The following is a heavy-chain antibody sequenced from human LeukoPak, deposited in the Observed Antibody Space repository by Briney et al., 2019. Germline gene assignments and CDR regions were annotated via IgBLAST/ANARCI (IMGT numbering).Heavy chain of an antibody. CDR3: ARQLRWNQYYFDY. D-gene: IGHD4-23*01. Sequence: GASVTVSCTASGYTFTSYGISWVRQAPGQGLEWMAWISAYNGDTNYAQNLQGRVTVTTDTSTSTAHMELRSLRSDDTAVYYCARQLRWNQYYFDYWSQGTLVTVSS. V-gene: IGHV1-18*01. J-gene: IGHJ4*02. CDR1: GYTFTSYG. CDR2: ISAYNGDT.